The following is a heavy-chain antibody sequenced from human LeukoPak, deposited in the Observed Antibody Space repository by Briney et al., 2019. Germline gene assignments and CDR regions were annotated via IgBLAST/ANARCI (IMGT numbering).Heavy chain of an antibody. CDR3: ARLLRGDIVVVPAAPRTYGMDV. CDR2: INHSGST. J-gene: IGHJ6*02. Sequence: PSETLSLTCAVYGGSFSGYYWSWIRQPPGKGLEWIGEINHSGSTNYNPSLKSRVTTSVDTSKNQFSLKLSSVTAADTAVYYCARLLRGDIVVVPAAPRTYGMDVWGQGTTVTVSS. D-gene: IGHD2-2*01. CDR1: GGSFSGYY. V-gene: IGHV4-34*01.